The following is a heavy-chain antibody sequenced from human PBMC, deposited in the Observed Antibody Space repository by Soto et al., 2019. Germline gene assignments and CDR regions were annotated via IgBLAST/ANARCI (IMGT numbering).Heavy chain of an antibody. J-gene: IGHJ5*02. CDR3: AKSHYDRSEYLSTDP. D-gene: IGHD3-16*01. CDR2: VPSSAIAT. Sequence: GGALRLSYVGSASSSSEYFMVCARKAPRKGLEWVTGVPSSAIATYYADSVKGRFTISRNNSLNTLYLQVDNLGADDTAVYDCAKSHYDRSEYLSTDPWGQVTQFTVSS. V-gene: IGHV3-23*01. CDR1: ASSSSEYF.